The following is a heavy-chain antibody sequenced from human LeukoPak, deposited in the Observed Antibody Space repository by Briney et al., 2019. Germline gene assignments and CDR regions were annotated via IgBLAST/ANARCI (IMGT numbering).Heavy chain of an antibody. CDR2: ISGSGGST. D-gene: IGHD5/OR15-5a*01. CDR1: GFTFSSYA. J-gene: IGHJ4*02. V-gene: IGHV3-23*01. CDR3: AKGSGHAIVSSDY. Sequence: PGGSLRPSCAASGFTFSSYAMSWVRQAPGKGLEWVSAISGSGGSTYYADSVKGRFTISRDNSKNTLYLQMNSLRAEDTAVYYCAKGSGHAIVSSDYWGQGTLVTVSS.